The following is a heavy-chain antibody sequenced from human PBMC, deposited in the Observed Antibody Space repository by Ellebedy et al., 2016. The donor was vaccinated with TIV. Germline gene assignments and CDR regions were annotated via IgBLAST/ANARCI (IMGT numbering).Heavy chain of an antibody. J-gene: IGHJ4*02. V-gene: IGHV4-31*03. Sequence: SETLSLXCTVSGGSISGTPYYWTWIRQHPGKGPEWIGYTSYSGTTYYNPSLKSRVGMSLDTSKNQFSLTLSSVTAADTAVYYCARNVWFGESSDPFYFDYWGQGILVTVSS. CDR2: TSYSGTT. CDR1: GGSISGTPYY. CDR3: ARNVWFGESSDPFYFDY. D-gene: IGHD3-10*01.